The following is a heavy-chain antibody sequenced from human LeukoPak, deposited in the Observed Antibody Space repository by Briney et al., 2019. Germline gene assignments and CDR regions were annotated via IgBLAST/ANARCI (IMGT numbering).Heavy chain of an antibody. CDR3: AREPGYSYFYYYYGMDV. CDR2: IYYSGST. CDR1: GGSISSYY. V-gene: IGHV4-59*12. D-gene: IGHD5-18*01. Sequence: SETLSLTCTVSGGSISSYYWSWIRQPPGKGLEWIGYIYYSGSTNYNPSLKSRVTISVDTSKNQFSLQLNSVTPEDTAVYYCAREPGYSYFYYYYGMDVWGQGTTVTVSS. J-gene: IGHJ6*02.